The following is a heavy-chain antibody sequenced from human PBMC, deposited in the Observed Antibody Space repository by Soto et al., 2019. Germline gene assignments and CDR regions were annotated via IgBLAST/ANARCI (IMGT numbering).Heavy chain of an antibody. CDR3: AKVGYCSGGSCYSHYYYYGMDV. V-gene: IGHV3-23*01. CDR2: ISGSGGST. D-gene: IGHD2-15*01. J-gene: IGHJ6*02. CDR1: GFTLSSYA. Sequence: GGSLRLSCAASGFTLSSYAMSWVRQAPGKGLEWVSAISGSGGSTYYADSVKGRFTISRDNSKNTLYLQMNSLRAEDTAVYYCAKVGYCSGGSCYSHYYYYGMDVWGQGTTVTVSS.